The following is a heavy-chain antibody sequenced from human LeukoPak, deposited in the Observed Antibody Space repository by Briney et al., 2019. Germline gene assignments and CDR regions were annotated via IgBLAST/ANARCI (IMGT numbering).Heavy chain of an antibody. D-gene: IGHD5-12*01. J-gene: IGHJ4*02. CDR1: AGFTFSAHT. Sequence: PGGSLRPSCAASAGFTFSAHTMNWVRQAPGKGLEWVSSISYINGDMYYADSVKGRFTISRDNAKNSLYLQMNSLRAEDTAVYYCARLYSGSLDYWGQGTLVTVSS. V-gene: IGHV3-21*01. CDR2: ISYINGDM. CDR3: ARLYSGSLDY.